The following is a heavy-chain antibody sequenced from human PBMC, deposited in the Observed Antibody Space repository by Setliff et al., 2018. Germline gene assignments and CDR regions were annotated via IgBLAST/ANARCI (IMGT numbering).Heavy chain of an antibody. CDR2: ISDDGSDT. J-gene: IGHJ4*02. CDR3: AKDLSNFGDYGDY. D-gene: IGHD4-17*01. V-gene: IGHV3-30*01. CDR1: GFTFRVYN. Sequence: GSLRLSCAASGFTFRVYNMHWVRQAPGKGLAWVAFISDDGSDTYFADSVNGRFTISRDNSKNTLYLEMNSLLPEDTAVYYCAKDLSNFGDYGDYWGQGALVAVSS.